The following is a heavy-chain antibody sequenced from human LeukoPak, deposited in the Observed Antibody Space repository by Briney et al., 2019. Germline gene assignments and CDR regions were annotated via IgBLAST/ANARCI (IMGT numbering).Heavy chain of an antibody. CDR2: IYTRGST. CDR3: ARGRYCSADICSGGDAFDI. J-gene: IGHJ3*02. CDR1: GVSINNYY. Sequence: SETLSLTCTVSGVSINNYYWSWLRQPAGKGLEWIGRIYTRGSTNYNPSLKSRVTMSVDTSKNQFSLKLSSVTAADTAVYYCARGRYCSADICSGGDAFDIWGQGTMVSVSS. D-gene: IGHD2-15*01. V-gene: IGHV4-4*07.